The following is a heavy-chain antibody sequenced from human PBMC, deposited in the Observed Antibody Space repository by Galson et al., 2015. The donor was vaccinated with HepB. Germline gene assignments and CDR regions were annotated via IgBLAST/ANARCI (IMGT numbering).Heavy chain of an antibody. Sequence: SLRLSCAASGFTFSNAWMNWVRQAPGKGLEWVGRIKSKTDGGTTDYAAPVKGRFTISSADSKNTLYLQMNRLETEDTAVYYCTTVVVVAATDYYYYYGMDVWGKATTVTVSS. J-gene: IGHJ6*04. CDR2: IKSKTDGGTT. V-gene: IGHV3-15*07. CDR1: GFTFSNAW. D-gene: IGHD2-15*01. CDR3: TTVVVVAATDYYYYYGMDV.